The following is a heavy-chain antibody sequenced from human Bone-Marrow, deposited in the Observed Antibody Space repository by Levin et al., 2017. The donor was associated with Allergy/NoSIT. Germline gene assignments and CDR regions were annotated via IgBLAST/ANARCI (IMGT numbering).Heavy chain of an antibody. Sequence: GGSLRLSCAASGFTFSSYSMNWVRQAPGKGLEWVSYISSSSSTIYYADSVKGRFTISRDNAKNSLYLQMNSLRAEDTAVYYCARDRPLYYYGSGSANSFDYWGQGTLVTVSS. CDR1: GFTFSSYS. J-gene: IGHJ4*02. CDR2: ISSSSSTI. V-gene: IGHV3-48*01. CDR3: ARDRPLYYYGSGSANSFDY. D-gene: IGHD3-10*01.